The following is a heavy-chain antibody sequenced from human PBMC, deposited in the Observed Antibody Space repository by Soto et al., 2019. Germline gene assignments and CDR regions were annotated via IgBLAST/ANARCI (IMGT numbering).Heavy chain of an antibody. V-gene: IGHV1-46*01. Sequence: ASVKVSCKASGYTFTSYYMHWVRQAPGQGLEWMGIINPSGGSTSYAQKFQGRVTMTRDTSTSTVYMELSSLRSEDTAVYYCARDRGYDFWSGPPLGSYYYYGMDVWGQGTTVTVSS. CDR1: GYTFTSYY. D-gene: IGHD3-3*01. CDR2: INPSGGST. J-gene: IGHJ6*02. CDR3: ARDRGYDFWSGPPLGSYYYYGMDV.